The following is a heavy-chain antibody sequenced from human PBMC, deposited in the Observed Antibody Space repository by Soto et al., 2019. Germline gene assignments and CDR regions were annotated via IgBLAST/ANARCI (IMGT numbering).Heavy chain of an antibody. V-gene: IGHV3-30*18. CDR1: GFTFSNYG. CDR3: AKSRDAYNFYFYYGMDV. Sequence: VQLVESGGGVVQPGTSLRLSCAASGFTFSNYGMHWVRQTPRKGLEWVALILYDGSNKYYADSVKGRFTISRDNSKNTLYLQVSSLRAEDTAVYYCAKSRDAYNFYFYYGMDVWGQGTSVTVSS. D-gene: IGHD1-1*01. J-gene: IGHJ6*02. CDR2: ILYDGSNK.